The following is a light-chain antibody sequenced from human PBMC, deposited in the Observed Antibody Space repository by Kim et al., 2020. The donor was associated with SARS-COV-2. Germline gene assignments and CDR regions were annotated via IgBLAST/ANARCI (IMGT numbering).Light chain of an antibody. CDR2: GKN. CDR3: NSRDSNDNVV. J-gene: IGLJ2*01. Sequence: VALGQIVRITCKRDSLRSYYATWYQQKPGQAPILVIYGKNNRPSGIPDRFSGSSSGNTASLTITGTQAGDEADYYCNSRDSNDNVVFGGGTQLTVL. V-gene: IGLV3-19*01. CDR1: SLRSYY.